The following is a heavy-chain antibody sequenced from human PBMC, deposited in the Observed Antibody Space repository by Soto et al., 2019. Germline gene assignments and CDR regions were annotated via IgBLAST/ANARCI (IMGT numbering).Heavy chain of an antibody. J-gene: IGHJ1*01. D-gene: IGHD3-3*01. V-gene: IGHV3-30-3*01. CDR1: GFTFSSYS. CDR2: TSYDGSNK. CDR3: AGVYYGSDSVSSC. Sequence: QVQLVESGGGVVQPGRSLRLSCAASGFTFSSYSMSWVRQAPGKGLEWVAATSYDGSNKYYADSVKGRFTVSRDNSKNTLDLQINSLRAEDTALYFCAGVYYGSDSVSSCWGQGTLVTVSS.